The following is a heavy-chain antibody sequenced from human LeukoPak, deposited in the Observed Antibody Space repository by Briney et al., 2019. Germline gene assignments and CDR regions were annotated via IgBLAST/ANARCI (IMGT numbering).Heavy chain of an antibody. CDR2: INPNSGGT. Sequence: ASVKVSCKASGYTFTGYYMHWVRQAPGQGLEWMRWINPNSGGTNYAQKFQGRVTMTRDTSITTAYMELSRLSSDDTAVYYCARHPGKVTNDWYFDLWGRGTLVIVSS. J-gene: IGHJ2*01. D-gene: IGHD4-23*01. CDR3: ARHPGKVTNDWYFDL. V-gene: IGHV1-2*02. CDR1: GYTFTGYY.